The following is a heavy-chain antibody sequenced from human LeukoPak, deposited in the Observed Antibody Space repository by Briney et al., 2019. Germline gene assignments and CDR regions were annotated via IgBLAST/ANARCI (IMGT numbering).Heavy chain of an antibody. CDR2: IIPTFGTA. V-gene: IGHV1-69*05. J-gene: IGHJ3*02. CDR3: ARDCSGGSCYNDAFDI. D-gene: IGHD2-15*01. CDR1: GGTFSSYA. Sequence: SVKVSCKASGGTFSSYAISWVRQAPGQGLGWMGRIIPTFGTANSAQKFQGRVTITTDESTSTAYMELSSLRSADTAVYYCARDCSGGSCYNDAFDIWGQGTMVTVSS.